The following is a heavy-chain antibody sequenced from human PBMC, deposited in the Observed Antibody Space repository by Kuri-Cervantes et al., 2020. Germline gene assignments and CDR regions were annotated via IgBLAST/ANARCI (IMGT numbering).Heavy chain of an antibody. CDR2: ISYDGSNK. J-gene: IGHJ3*02. V-gene: IGHV3-30*03. Sequence: GESLKISCAASGFTFSSYGMHWVRQAPGKGLEWVAVISYDGSNKYYADSVKGRFTISRDNSKNTLYLQMNSLRAEDTAVYYCAARPLWELLRRDAFDIWGQGTIVTVSS. CDR1: GFTFSSYG. CDR3: AARPLWELLRRDAFDI. D-gene: IGHD1-26*01.